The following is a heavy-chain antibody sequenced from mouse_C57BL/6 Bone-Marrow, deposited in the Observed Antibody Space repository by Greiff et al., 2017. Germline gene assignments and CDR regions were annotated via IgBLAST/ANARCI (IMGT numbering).Heavy chain of an antibody. CDR2: IYPGSGNT. CDR1: GYTFTDYY. J-gene: IGHJ2*01. V-gene: IGHV1-76*01. D-gene: IGHD1-1*01. Sequence: QVQLQQSGAELVRPGASVKLSCKASGYTFTDYYINWVKQRPGQGLEWIARIYPGSGNTYYNEKFKGKATLTAEKSSSTAYMQLSSLTSEDSAVYFCARGGSSYVPYYWGQGTTLTVSS. CDR3: ARGGSSYVPYY.